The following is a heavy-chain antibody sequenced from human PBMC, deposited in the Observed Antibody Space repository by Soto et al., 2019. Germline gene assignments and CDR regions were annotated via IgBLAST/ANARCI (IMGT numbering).Heavy chain of an antibody. D-gene: IGHD3-16*01. CDR2: IIPFLDIT. CDR3: ARSVRDQQLGFDY. J-gene: IGHJ4*02. CDR1: GYTFASYS. V-gene: IGHV1-69*18. Sequence: QVQLVQSGAEVKKPGSSVNVSCKGSGYTFASYSISWVRQAPGQGLEWMGNIIPFLDITNYAQKFQGRVTITADESTNTAYMELSSLRSEDTAMYFCARSVRDQQLGFDYWGQGTLVTVSS.